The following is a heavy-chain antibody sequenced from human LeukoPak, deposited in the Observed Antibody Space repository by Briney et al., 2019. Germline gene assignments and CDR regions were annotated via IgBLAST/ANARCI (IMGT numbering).Heavy chain of an antibody. CDR2: ISYDGSNK. J-gene: IGHJ4*02. CDR1: GFTFSSYA. V-gene: IGHV3-30-3*01. CDR3: ARDYGTLTYYFDY. Sequence: GRSLRLSCAASGFTFSSYAMHWVRQAPGKGLEWVAVISYDGSNKYYADSVKGRFTISRDNSKNTLYLQMNSLRAEDTAVYYCARDYGTLTYYFDYWGQGTLVTVSS. D-gene: IGHD4-17*01.